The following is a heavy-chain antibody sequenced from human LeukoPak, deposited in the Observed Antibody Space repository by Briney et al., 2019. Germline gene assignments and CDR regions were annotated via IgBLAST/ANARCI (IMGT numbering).Heavy chain of an antibody. D-gene: IGHD1-1*01. CDR3: ARELRENGVFDI. Sequence: GGSLRLSCAASGFTVSSNYMSWVRQAPGTGLGWVSEIYSDGSTYYAASVKGRFSISRDKSKNTVYLQMNSLRAEDTAVYYCARELRENGVFDIWGQGTMVTVSS. J-gene: IGHJ3*02. CDR1: GFTVSSNY. V-gene: IGHV3-53*01. CDR2: IYSDGST.